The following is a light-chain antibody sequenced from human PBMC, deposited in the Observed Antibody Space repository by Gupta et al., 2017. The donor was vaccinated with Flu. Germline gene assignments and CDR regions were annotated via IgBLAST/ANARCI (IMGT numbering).Light chain of an antibody. CDR3: CSFGAASV. J-gene: IGLJ2*01. Sequence: SALTQPRSVSGSPGQSVAISCTGTSSDVGAYNYVSWYQQHPGKAPKLIIDDGTKRPSGVPDRFTGSKSGNTASLTVSGLHPEDEADYHCCSFGAASVFGGGTKLTVL. V-gene: IGLV2-11*01. CDR2: DGT. CDR1: SSDVGAYNY.